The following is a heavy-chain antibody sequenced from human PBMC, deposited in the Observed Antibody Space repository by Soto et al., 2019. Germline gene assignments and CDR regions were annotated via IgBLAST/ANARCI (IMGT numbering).Heavy chain of an antibody. Sequence: GGSLRLSCAVSGFTFSNHGMSWIRQAPGKGLEWVSGISGSGAYSYYADSVKGRFTVSRDNSKNTLYLQMNSLRVEDTAFYYCAKGQGGAGTYYEFDYWGQGXLVTVHS. V-gene: IGHV3-23*01. J-gene: IGHJ4*02. CDR1: GFTFSNHG. CDR2: ISGSGAYS. CDR3: AKGQGGAGTYYEFDY. D-gene: IGHD3-10*01.